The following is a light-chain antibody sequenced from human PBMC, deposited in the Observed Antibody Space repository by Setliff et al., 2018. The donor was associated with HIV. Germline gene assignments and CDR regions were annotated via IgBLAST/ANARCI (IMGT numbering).Light chain of an antibody. Sequence: QSVLTQPASVSGSPGQSITISCTGISSDVGGYNYVSWYQQHPGKAPKLLIYDVSERPSGVPDRFSGSKSGNTASLTISGLQAEDEADYYCCSYAGSYTYVFGTGTKVTVL. CDR2: DVS. J-gene: IGLJ1*01. V-gene: IGLV2-11*01. CDR3: CSYAGSYTYV. CDR1: SSDVGGYNY.